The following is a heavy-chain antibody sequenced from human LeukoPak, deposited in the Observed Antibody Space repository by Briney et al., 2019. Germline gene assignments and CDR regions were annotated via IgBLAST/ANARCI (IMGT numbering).Heavy chain of an antibody. CDR2: IYPGDSDT. CDR3: ARAHCSSTSCYREDAFDI. CDR1: GYSFTSYW. D-gene: IGHD2-2*02. Sequence: GESLKISCKGSGYSFTSYWIGWVRQMPGKGLEWMGIIYPGDSDTRYSPSFQGQVTISADKSISTAYLQWSSLTASDTAMYYCARAHCSSTSCYREDAFDIWGQGTMVTVSS. J-gene: IGHJ3*02. V-gene: IGHV5-51*01.